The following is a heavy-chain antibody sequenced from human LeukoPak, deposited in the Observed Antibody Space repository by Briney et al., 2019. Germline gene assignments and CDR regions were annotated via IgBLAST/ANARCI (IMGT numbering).Heavy chain of an antibody. CDR2: ISSSSTTM. CDR3: ARDSQDGYSYYYCGMEV. J-gene: IGHJ6*02. V-gene: IGHV3-48*02. CDR1: GFTFSSYS. D-gene: IGHD5-24*01. Sequence: PGGSLRLSCAASGFTFSSYSMNWVRQAPGKGLEWISYISSSSTTMYYADSMKGRFTTSRDNAKNSLYLQMNSLRDEDTAVYYCARDSQDGYSYYYCGMEVWGQGTTVTVSS.